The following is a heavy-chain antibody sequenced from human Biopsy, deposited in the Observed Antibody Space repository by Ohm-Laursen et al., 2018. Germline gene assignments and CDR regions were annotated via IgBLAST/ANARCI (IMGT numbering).Heavy chain of an antibody. V-gene: IGHV4-39*01. Sequence: SDTLSLTCPVSGGAISNNNYYWGWLRQPPGKGLEWIGSIFYRGSTHYKPSLKSRVNISVDTSKNQFSLKLNSVTAADTAVYYCARDYDTSGYYYVSWGQGTLVTVSS. CDR2: IFYRGST. CDR1: GGAISNNNYY. J-gene: IGHJ5*02. D-gene: IGHD3-22*01. CDR3: ARDYDTSGYYYVS.